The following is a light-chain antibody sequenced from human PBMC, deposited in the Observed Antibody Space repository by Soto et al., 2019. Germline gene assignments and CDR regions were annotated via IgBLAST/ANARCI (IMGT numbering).Light chain of an antibody. J-gene: IGLJ1*01. CDR3: SSYTSSSTYV. Sequence: QSVLTQPASLSGSPXQSITISCTGTSSDVGGYNYVSWYQQHPGKAPKLMIYDVSNRPSGVSNRFSGSKSGNTASLTISGLQAEDEADYYCSSYTSSSTYVFGNGTKVTVL. CDR1: SSDVGGYNY. CDR2: DVS. V-gene: IGLV2-14*03.